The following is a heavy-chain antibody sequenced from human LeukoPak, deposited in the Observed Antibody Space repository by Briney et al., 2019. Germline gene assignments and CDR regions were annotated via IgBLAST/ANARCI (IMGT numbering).Heavy chain of an antibody. CDR2: IIPIFGTA. J-gene: IGHJ6*03. D-gene: IGHD5-18*01. CDR3: ARSSHSYTAMGYYYYYYMDV. V-gene: IGHV1-69*06. CDR1: GGTFSSYA. Sequence: SVKVSCKASGGTFSSYAISWVRQAPGQGLEWMGGIIPIFGTANYAQKFQGRVTITADKSTSTAYMELSSLRSEDTAVYYCARSSHSYTAMGYYYYYYMDVWGKGTTVTVSS.